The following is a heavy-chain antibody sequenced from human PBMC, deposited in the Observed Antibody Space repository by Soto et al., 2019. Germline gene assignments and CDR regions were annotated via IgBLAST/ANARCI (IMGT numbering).Heavy chain of an antibody. J-gene: IGHJ6*02. CDR3: ARNYYGSGRHYYYYHGMDV. V-gene: IGHV4-59*01. CDR1: GGSISSYY. Sequence: SETLSLTCTVSGGSISSYYWSWIRQPPGKGLEWIGYIYYSGSTNYNPSLKSRVTISVDTSKNQFSLKLSSVTAADTAVYYCARNYYGSGRHYYYYHGMDVWGQGTTVTVSS. CDR2: IYYSGST. D-gene: IGHD3-10*01.